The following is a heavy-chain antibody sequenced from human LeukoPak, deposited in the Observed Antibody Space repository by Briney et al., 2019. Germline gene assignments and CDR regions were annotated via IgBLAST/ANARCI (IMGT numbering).Heavy chain of an antibody. D-gene: IGHD5-24*01. CDR3: AKDEGGYNSLDY. Sequence: GGSLRLSCAASGFTVSNNYMSWVRQAPGKGLEWVSVIQSGGSTYYADSVKGRFTLSRDNSKNTLYLQVNSLRAEDTAVYYCAKDEGGYNSLDYWGQGTLVTVSS. CDR1: GFTVSNNY. J-gene: IGHJ4*02. CDR2: IQSGGST. V-gene: IGHV3-53*01.